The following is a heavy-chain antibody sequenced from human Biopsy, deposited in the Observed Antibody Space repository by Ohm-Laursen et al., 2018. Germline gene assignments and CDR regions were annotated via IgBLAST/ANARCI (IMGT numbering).Heavy chain of an antibody. CDR1: GVTLRGYG. CDR2: ISASSSYI. V-gene: IGHV3-21*06. D-gene: IGHD3-10*01. J-gene: IGHJ5*01. CDR3: ATELLPPGVGGPWLDS. Sequence: SLRLSCAASGVTLRGYGMNWVRQAPGKGLEWVSSISASSSYIYYADSVKGRFTVSRDNTKNTLYLQMNSLRAADTAIYFCATELLPPGVGGPWLDSWGQGTPVTVSS.